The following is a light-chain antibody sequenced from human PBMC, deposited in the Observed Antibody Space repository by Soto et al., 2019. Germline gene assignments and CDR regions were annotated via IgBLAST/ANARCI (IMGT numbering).Light chain of an antibody. Sequence: IVMTQSPLSLPVTPGEPASISCRSSPSLQHSNGYNYLDWYLQKPGQSPQILIYLASNRAAGVPDRFSGSGSGTDFTLKINRVEADDVEVYYWMQALRPPTFGQGTKVEIK. CDR1: PSLQHSNGYNY. CDR2: LAS. J-gene: IGKJ1*01. V-gene: IGKV2-28*01. CDR3: MQALRPPT.